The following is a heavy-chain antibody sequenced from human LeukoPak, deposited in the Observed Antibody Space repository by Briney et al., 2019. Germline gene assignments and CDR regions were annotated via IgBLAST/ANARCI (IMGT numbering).Heavy chain of an antibody. V-gene: IGHV1-46*01. CDR3: ARVGGSGRPTYLYFDY. Sequence: ASVKVSCKAAGYTFTSYYMHWVRQARGQGLEWMGIINPSGGSTSYAQKFQGRVTMTRDTSTSTVYMELSSLRSEDTAVYYCARVGGSGRPTYLYFDYWGQGTLFTVSS. CDR2: INPSGGST. J-gene: IGHJ4*02. D-gene: IGHD3-10*01. CDR1: GYTFTSYY.